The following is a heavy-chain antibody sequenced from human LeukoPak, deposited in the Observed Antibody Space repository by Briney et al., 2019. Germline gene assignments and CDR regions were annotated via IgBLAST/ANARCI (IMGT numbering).Heavy chain of an antibody. Sequence: QAGGSLRLSCAAPGFTFRSYGMHWVRQAPGKGLEWVAVIWYDGSNKYYADSVKGRFIISRDNSKNTLYLQVNSLRAEDTAVYYCARDPYGSGSTSFDIWGQGTMVTVSS. CDR3: ARDPYGSGSTSFDI. J-gene: IGHJ3*02. CDR1: GFTFRSYG. V-gene: IGHV3-33*01. D-gene: IGHD3-10*01. CDR2: IWYDGSNK.